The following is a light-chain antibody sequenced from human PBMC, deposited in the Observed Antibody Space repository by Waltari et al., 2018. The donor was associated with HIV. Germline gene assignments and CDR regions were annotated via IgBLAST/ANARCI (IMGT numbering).Light chain of an antibody. CDR2: AAS. V-gene: IGKV1-39*01. CDR1: QSISSY. J-gene: IGKJ1*01. CDR3: QQSYSAPWT. Sequence: DIKMTQSPSPLSASVEERATITSRASQSISSYLNWYQQKPGKAPKLLIYAASNLQTGVPSRFSGSGSGTDFTLTLSSLQPEDFATYYCQQSYSAPWTFGQGTKVEVK.